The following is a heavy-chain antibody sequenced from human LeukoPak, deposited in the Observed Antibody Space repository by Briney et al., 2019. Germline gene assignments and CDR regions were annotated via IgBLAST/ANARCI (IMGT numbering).Heavy chain of an antibody. CDR1: GVTFSNFA. CDR2: ISGSGGYT. Sequence: PGGSLRLSCAGSGVTFSNFAMSWVRQAPGKGLEWVSGISGSGGYTYYADSVKGRFTISRDNSKNTLYLQMNSLRAEDTAVYYCAKEGPIKGGYYDSSGYYLDYWGQGTLVTVSS. V-gene: IGHV3-23*01. D-gene: IGHD3-22*01. J-gene: IGHJ4*02. CDR3: AKEGPIKGGYYDSSGYYLDY.